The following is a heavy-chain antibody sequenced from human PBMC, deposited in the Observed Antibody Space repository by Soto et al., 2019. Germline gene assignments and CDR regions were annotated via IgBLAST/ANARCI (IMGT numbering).Heavy chain of an antibody. Sequence: QLQLQESGPGLVKPSETLSLTCTVSGGSISSSSYFWGWIRQPPGKGLEWIGSICYSGSTYYNPSLKRRVTVSVDTSKNQFSLKLSSVTAADTAVYYCARHPSDFWFDPWGQGTLVTVSS. V-gene: IGHV4-39*01. CDR2: ICYSGST. CDR3: ARHPSDFWFDP. CDR1: GGSISSSSYF. J-gene: IGHJ5*02. D-gene: IGHD2-21*02.